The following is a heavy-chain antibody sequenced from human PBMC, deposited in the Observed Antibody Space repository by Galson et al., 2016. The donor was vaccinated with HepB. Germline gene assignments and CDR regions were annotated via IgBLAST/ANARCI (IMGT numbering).Heavy chain of an antibody. CDR2: IIPILDIT. J-gene: IGHJ3*02. V-gene: IGHV1-69*04. CDR3: ARTQEWLTSGVLDI. Sequence: SVKVSCKASGGTFRSSAINWVRQAPGQGLEWMGRIIPILDITDYAEKFQGRVTITADKSTNTAYMELSSLRSEDTAVYYCARTQEWLTSGVLDIWGQGTLVTVSS. D-gene: IGHD3-3*01. CDR1: GGTFRSSA.